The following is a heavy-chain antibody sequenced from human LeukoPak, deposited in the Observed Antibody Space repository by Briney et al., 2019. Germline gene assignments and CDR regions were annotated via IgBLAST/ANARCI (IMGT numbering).Heavy chain of an antibody. CDR2: FDPEDGET. J-gene: IGHJ6*03. D-gene: IGHD3-10*01. CDR1: GYTLTELS. V-gene: IGHV1-24*01. Sequence: GASVKVSCKVSGYTLTELSMHWVRQAPGKGLEWMGGFDPEDGETIYAQKFQGRVTMTEDTSTDKAYMELSSLRSEDTAVYYCATSRAYYYYYYMDVWGKGTTVTVSS. CDR3: ATSRAYYYYYYMDV.